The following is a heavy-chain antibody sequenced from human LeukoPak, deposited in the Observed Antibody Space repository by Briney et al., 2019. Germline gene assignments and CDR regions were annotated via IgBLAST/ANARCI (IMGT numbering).Heavy chain of an antibody. D-gene: IGHD4/OR15-4a*01. CDR3: ARRGASDAFDI. Sequence: GGSLTLSCAASGFTFYDYGMSWVRQAPGKGLEWVSGINWNGGSTVYADSVKGRFTISRDNAKNSLYLQMNSLRAEDTALYYCARRGASDAFDIWGQGTMVTVSS. CDR2: INWNGGST. CDR1: GFTFYDYG. V-gene: IGHV3-20*04. J-gene: IGHJ3*02.